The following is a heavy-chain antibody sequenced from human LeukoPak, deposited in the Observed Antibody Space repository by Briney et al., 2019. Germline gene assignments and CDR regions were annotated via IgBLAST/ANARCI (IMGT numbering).Heavy chain of an antibody. CDR3: ASQTYYDFWSGYYYYCMDV. D-gene: IGHD3-3*01. Sequence: GGSLRLSCAASGFTFSSYWMSWVRQAPGKGLEWVANIKQDGSEKYYVDSAKGRFTISRDNAMNSLYLQMNSLRAEDTAVYYCASQTYYDFWSGYYYYCMDVWGKGTTVTVSS. V-gene: IGHV3-7*01. J-gene: IGHJ6*03. CDR2: IKQDGSEK. CDR1: GFTFSSYW.